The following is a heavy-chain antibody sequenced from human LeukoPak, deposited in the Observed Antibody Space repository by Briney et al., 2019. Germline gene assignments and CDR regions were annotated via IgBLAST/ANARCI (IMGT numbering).Heavy chain of an antibody. CDR1: GYTFTSYG. Sequence: ASVKASCKASGYTFTSYGISWVRQAPGQWLEWMGWISAYNGNTNYAQKLQGRVTMTTDTSTSTAYMELRSLRSDDTAVYYCARVRKKRTYYYDSSGYSQDYWGQGTLVTVSS. D-gene: IGHD3-22*01. CDR3: ARVRKKRTYYYDSSGYSQDY. J-gene: IGHJ4*02. CDR2: ISAYNGNT. V-gene: IGHV1-18*01.